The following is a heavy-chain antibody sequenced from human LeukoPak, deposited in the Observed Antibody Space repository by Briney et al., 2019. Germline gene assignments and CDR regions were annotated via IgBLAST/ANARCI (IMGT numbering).Heavy chain of an antibody. Sequence: ASETLALTCTVSDGSISSYYWSLIRQPPGKVLDSNGYIYYNRSTNYNPSLKSRVTISVDTSKNQFSLKLSSVTAADKAVYYCARHPRADYYDSSGYYYFDYWGQGTLVNVSS. CDR1: DGSISSYY. D-gene: IGHD3-22*01. V-gene: IGHV4-59*08. CDR3: ARHPRADYYDSSGYYYFDY. J-gene: IGHJ4*02. CDR2: IYYNRST.